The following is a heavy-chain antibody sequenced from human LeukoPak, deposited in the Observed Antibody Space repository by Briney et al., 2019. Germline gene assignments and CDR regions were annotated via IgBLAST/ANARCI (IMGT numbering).Heavy chain of an antibody. Sequence: PSETLSLTCTVSGGSIKTNYWSWIRQPPGKGLEWIGYGYYRGSTNYNPSLKSRVTISVDTSKNQFSLKLNSVTTADTAVYYCAREGDPGSGYNYGNWLDPWGQGTLVTVSS. CDR3: AREGDPGSGYNYGNWLDP. V-gene: IGHV4-59*01. CDR2: GYYRGST. CDR1: GGSIKTNY. J-gene: IGHJ5*02. D-gene: IGHD5-12*01.